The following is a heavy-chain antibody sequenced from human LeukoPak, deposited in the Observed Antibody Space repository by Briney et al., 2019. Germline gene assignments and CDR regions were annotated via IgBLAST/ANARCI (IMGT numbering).Heavy chain of an antibody. CDR2: ISGSGGST. Sequence: PGGSLRLSCAASGFTFSSYAMSWVRQAPGKGLEWVSAISGSGGSTYYADSVKGRFTISRDNSKNTLYPQMNSLRAEDTAVYYCAKATSSSWYAGMCDYWGQGTLVTVSS. V-gene: IGHV3-23*01. J-gene: IGHJ4*02. CDR3: AKATSSSWYAGMCDY. CDR1: GFTFSSYA. D-gene: IGHD6-13*01.